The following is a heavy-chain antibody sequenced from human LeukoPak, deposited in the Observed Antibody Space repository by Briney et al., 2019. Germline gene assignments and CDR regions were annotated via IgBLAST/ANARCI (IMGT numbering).Heavy chain of an antibody. Sequence: GRSLRLSCAASGFTFIIYEMNWVREAPGKGLEWVSYISSRGSSIYYADSVKGRFTISRDNAKNSLYLQMNSLRAEDTAVYYCAREVAYCGGDCPHLDYWGQGTLVTVSS. J-gene: IGHJ4*02. CDR1: GFTFIIYE. D-gene: IGHD2-21*02. CDR3: AREVAYCGGDCPHLDY. CDR2: ISSRGSSI. V-gene: IGHV3-48*03.